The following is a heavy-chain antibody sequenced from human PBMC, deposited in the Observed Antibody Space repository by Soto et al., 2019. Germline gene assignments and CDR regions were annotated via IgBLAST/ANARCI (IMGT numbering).Heavy chain of an antibody. CDR2: IIPIFGTA. D-gene: IGHD6-13*01. CDR3: ARQQQLVNYFDY. Sequence: ASVKVSRKASGGIFSIYGISLLRQAPGQGLEWMGGIIPIFGTANYAQKFQGRVTITADESTSTAYMELSSLRSEDTAVYYCARQQQLVNYFDYWGQGTLVTVSS. CDR1: GGIFSIYG. J-gene: IGHJ4*02. V-gene: IGHV1-69*13.